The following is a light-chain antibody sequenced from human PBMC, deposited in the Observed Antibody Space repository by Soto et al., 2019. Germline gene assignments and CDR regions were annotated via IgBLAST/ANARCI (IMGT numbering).Light chain of an antibody. CDR1: TGAVTGGHF. Sequence: QTVVTQEPSLTVSPGGTVTLTCASSTGAVTGGHFPYWFQQKPGQAPRTLIYDTINKRSWTPARFSGSLVGGKAALTLSGAHPEDDAEYYCLLFYIGVMVFGGGTKVTVL. V-gene: IGLV7-46*01. J-gene: IGLJ3*02. CDR3: LLFYIGVMV. CDR2: DTI.